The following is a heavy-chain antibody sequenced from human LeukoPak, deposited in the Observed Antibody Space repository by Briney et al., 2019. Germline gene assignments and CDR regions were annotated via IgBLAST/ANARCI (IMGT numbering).Heavy chain of an antibody. CDR1: GASLRGSQYY. Sequence: SETLSLTCSVSGASLRGSQYYWGWIRQPPGRPLQWIATIFYTGSTLYNPSLSSRLSLSVDTSKKQISLRLTSVTAADSALYYCARHRGSLKTGYSPKNPLDVWGQGTMVTVSS. CDR2: IFYTGST. CDR3: ARHRGSLKTGYSPKNPLDV. V-gene: IGHV4-39*01. D-gene: IGHD3-9*01. J-gene: IGHJ3*01.